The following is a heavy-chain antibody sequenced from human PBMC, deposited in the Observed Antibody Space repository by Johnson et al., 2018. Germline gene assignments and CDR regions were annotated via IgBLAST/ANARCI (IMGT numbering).Heavy chain of an antibody. J-gene: IGHJ3*02. D-gene: IGHD6-13*01. CDR3: ASPMYSRAAFDI. CDR2: IWYDGSIK. Sequence: VQLVESGGGVVQPGRSLRLSCAASGFTFSSYGMHWVRQAPGKGLEWVAVIWYDGSIKYYADSVKGRFTTYRDNSKNTLYLQMNSLRAEETAVYYCASPMYSRAAFDIWGQGTMVTVSS. V-gene: IGHV3-33*01. CDR1: GFTFSSYG.